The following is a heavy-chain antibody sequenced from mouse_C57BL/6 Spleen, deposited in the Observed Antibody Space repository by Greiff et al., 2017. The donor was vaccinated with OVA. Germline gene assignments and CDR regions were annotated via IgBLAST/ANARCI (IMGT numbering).Heavy chain of an antibody. CDR3: ASGDSSGLDY. Sequence: QVQLQQPGAELVRPGTSVKLSCKASGYTFTSYWMHWVKQRPGQGLEWIGVIDPSDSYTNYNQKFKGKATLTVDTSSSTAYMQLSSLTSEDSAVYYCASGDSSGLDYWGQGTTLTVSS. D-gene: IGHD3-2*02. CDR2: IDPSDSYT. CDR1: GYTFTSYW. V-gene: IGHV1-59*01. J-gene: IGHJ2*01.